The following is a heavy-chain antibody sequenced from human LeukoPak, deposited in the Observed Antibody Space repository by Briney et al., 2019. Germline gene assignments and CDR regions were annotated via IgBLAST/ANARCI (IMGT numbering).Heavy chain of an antibody. J-gene: IGHJ4*02. CDR1: GGTFSSYA. CDR3: ATIYRYCSSTSCYKFDY. D-gene: IGHD2-2*02. Sequence: GASVKVSCKASGGTFSSYAISWVRQAPGQGLEWMGRIIPILGIANYAQKFQGRVTITADKSTSTAYMELSSLRSEDTAVCYCATIYRYCSSTSCYKFDYWGQGTLVTVSS. V-gene: IGHV1-69*04. CDR2: IIPILGIA.